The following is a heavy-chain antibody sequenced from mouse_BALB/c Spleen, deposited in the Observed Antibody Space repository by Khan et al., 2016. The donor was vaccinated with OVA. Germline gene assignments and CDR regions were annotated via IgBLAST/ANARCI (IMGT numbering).Heavy chain of an antibody. CDR2: IDPSKSET. V-gene: IGHV1S127*01. CDR3: ARGGYGSPFAY. D-gene: IGHD1-1*01. J-gene: IGHJ3*01. CDR1: GYTFTSFW. Sequence: QVQLKESGPELVRPGASVKMSCKASGYTFTSFWIHWVKQRPGQGLEWIGMIDPSKSETRLNQNFKDKATLNVDKSSNTAYMQLSRLTSEDSAVYYGARGGYGSPFAYWGQGTLVTVSA.